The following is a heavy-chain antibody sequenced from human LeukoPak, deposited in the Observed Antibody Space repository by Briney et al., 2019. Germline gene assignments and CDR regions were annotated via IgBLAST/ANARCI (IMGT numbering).Heavy chain of an antibody. CDR1: GGSISRYY. Sequence: WETLSLTCTVCGGSISRYYWIWIRQPTGKGLEWMGYIYYRESTIYNPSLKSRVTMSVDTSKNQFSLRLSAVTAADTAVYYCARHDDIAMFRNGMDVWGQGTTVTVSS. J-gene: IGHJ6*02. D-gene: IGHD3-10*02. V-gene: IGHV4-59*08. CDR3: ARHDDIAMFRNGMDV. CDR2: IYYREST.